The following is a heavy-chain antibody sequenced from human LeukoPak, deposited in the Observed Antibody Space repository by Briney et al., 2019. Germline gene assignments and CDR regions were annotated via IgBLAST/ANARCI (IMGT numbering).Heavy chain of an antibody. CDR1: GFTFSSYT. V-gene: IGHV3-21*01. J-gene: IGHJ5*02. CDR3: VRIPNSANFPNWFDP. CDR2: MSGSSDI. Sequence: GGSLRLSCAASGFTFSSYTMKWVRQAPGKGLEWISSMSGSSDIYYADSVRGRFTISRDNAKNSLFLQMNSLRADDTAVYYCVRIPNSANFPNWFDPWGQGTLVTVSS. D-gene: IGHD4/OR15-4a*01.